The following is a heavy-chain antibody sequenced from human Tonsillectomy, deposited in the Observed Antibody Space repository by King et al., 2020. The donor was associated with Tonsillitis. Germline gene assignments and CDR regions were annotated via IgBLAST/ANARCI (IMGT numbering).Heavy chain of an antibody. CDR1: GFTFGDYA. CDR2: IKSKAYGGTT. D-gene: IGHD5-18*01. Sequence: VQLVESGGGSVQPGRSLRLSCTASGFTFGDYAVSWVRQAPGKGLEGVGFIKSKAYGGTTQYAASVKGRFSISRDDSKSIAYLQMNSLKTEDTAVYYWTLHSAPPVWGQGTLVTVSS. CDR3: TLHSAPPV. J-gene: IGHJ4*02. V-gene: IGHV3-49*04.